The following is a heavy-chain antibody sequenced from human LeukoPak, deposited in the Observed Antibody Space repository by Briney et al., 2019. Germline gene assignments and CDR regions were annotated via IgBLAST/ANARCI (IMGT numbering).Heavy chain of an antibody. D-gene: IGHD1-26*01. Sequence: GGSLRLSCAASGFTFSTYAMTWVRQAPGKGLESVSLISATGSTTYYAESVRGRFTISRDNAKNSLYLQMNSLRAEDTALYYCTRDPSNSGSYSRLDYWGQGTLVTVSS. CDR2: ISATGSTT. V-gene: IGHV3-23*01. CDR3: TRDPSNSGSYSRLDY. J-gene: IGHJ4*02. CDR1: GFTFSTYA.